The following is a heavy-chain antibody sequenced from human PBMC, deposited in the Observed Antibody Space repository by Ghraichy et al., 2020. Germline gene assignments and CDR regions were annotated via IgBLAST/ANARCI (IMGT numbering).Heavy chain of an antibody. J-gene: IGHJ3*01. Sequence: GGSLRLSCAVSEFTFDGYPMTWVRQAPGKGLEWVSALGADGRSTFYADSVKGRFTISRDKSKRTLYLQMNSLRADDTAVYYCAKECGRLEEGAFDVWGQGTKVTVAS. CDR2: LGADGRST. CDR1: EFTFDGYP. CDR3: AKECGRLEEGAFDV. V-gene: IGHV3-23*01. D-gene: IGHD1-26*01.